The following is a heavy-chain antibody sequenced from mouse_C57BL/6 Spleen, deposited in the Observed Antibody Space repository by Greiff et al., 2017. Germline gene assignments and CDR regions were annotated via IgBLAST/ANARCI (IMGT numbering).Heavy chain of an antibody. Sequence: QVQLKQPGAELVMPGASVKLSCKASGYTFTSYWMHWVKQRPGQGLEWIGEIDPSDSYTNYNQKFKGKSTLTVDKSSSTAYMQLSSLTSEDSAVYYCARSRGTAQATSDYWGQGTTLTVSS. D-gene: IGHD3-2*02. CDR1: GYTFTSYW. CDR3: ARSRGTAQATSDY. CDR2: IDPSDSYT. V-gene: IGHV1-69*01. J-gene: IGHJ2*01.